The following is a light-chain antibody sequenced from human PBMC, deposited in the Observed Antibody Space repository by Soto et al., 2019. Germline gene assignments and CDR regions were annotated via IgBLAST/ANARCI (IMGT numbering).Light chain of an antibody. Sequence: QSALTQPRSVSGSPGQSITISCTGTSSDVGGYNYVSWYRQHPGKAPKLMIYDVSNRPSGLPDRFSGSKAGNTASLTISVLQAEDEAGHYCCSYAGSYTHYVFGTGTKLTVL. J-gene: IGLJ1*01. CDR1: SSDVGGYNY. CDR3: CSYAGSYTHYV. CDR2: DVS. V-gene: IGLV2-11*01.